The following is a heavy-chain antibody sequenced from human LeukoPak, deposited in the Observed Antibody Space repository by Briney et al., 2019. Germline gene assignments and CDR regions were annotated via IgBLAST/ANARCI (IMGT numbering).Heavy chain of an antibody. V-gene: IGHV1-18*01. Sequence: ASVKVSCKASSYKFTNFGLSWVRQAPGQGLEWMGWISTNNENTHYAQKFQGRVTMTTDTSTSTAYMELRSLKSDDTALYYCAREIPYPDCSSSGCYGPWDYWGQGALVTVSS. CDR3: AREIPYPDCSSSGCYGPWDY. J-gene: IGHJ4*02. CDR1: SYKFTNFG. D-gene: IGHD2-2*01. CDR2: ISTNNENT.